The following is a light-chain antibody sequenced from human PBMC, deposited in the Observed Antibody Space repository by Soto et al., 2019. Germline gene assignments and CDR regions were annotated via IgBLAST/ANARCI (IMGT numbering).Light chain of an antibody. CDR1: SSNIGRSS. V-gene: IGLV1-44*01. CDR3: SAWDDSLNGLDV. Sequence: QSVLTQAPSASGTPGQRVTISCSGSSSNIGRSSVNWYQHLPGTAPKLLIYSNDRRPSGVPERFSGSKSGTSASLAISGLQSEDEADYYCSAWDDSLNGLDVFGTGTKLTVL. J-gene: IGLJ1*01. CDR2: SND.